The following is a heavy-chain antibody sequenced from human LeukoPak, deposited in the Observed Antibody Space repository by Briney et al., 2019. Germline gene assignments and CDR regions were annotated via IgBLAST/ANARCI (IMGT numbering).Heavy chain of an antibody. Sequence: GGSLRLSCAASGFTFSTYGMSWVRQAPGQGLEWVSGISSIGDSASYAVPEWGRFTISRDNSKSTLFLQMNSLRAEDTALYYCAKEFTKEWGQGTLVTVSS. CDR2: ISSIGDSA. CDR3: AKEFTKE. V-gene: IGHV3-23*01. CDR1: GFTFSTYG. J-gene: IGHJ4*02. D-gene: IGHD1-1*01.